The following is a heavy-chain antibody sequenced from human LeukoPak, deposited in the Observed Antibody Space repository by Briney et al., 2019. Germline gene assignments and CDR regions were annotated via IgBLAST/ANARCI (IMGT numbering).Heavy chain of an antibody. CDR1: GYTFTSYS. D-gene: IGHD5-24*01. CDR2: ISAYNGNT. J-gene: IGHJ4*02. V-gene: IGHV1-18*01. CDR3: ARARDGYTHDY. Sequence: ASVKVSCKASGYTFTSYSTSLMRHATAQGLGWMGWISAYNGNTNYAQKLQGRVTMTTDTSTSTAYMELRSLRSDDTAVYYCARARDGYTHDYWGQGTLVTVSS.